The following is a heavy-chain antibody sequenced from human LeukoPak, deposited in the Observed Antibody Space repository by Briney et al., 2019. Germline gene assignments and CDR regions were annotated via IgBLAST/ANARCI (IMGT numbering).Heavy chain of an antibody. J-gene: IGHJ4*02. CDR2: MKKDGSET. Sequence: SGGSLRLSCVVSGFKFSSYSMIWVRQAPGKGLQWVANMKKDGSETKYVESVKGRFTISRDNATNSLYLQMNSLRAEDTAVYYCGRHRSGSGTYFIDYWGQGTLVSVSS. CDR1: GFKFSSYS. V-gene: IGHV3-7*01. D-gene: IGHD3-10*01. CDR3: GRHRSGSGTYFIDY.